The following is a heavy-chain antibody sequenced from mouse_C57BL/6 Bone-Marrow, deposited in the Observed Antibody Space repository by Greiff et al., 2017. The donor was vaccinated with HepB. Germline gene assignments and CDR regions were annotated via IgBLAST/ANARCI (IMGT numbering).Heavy chain of an antibody. D-gene: IGHD2-1*01. CDR3: ARSGGGNYETWFAY. J-gene: IGHJ3*01. Sequence: VQLQQSGAELVKPGASVKISCKASGYAFSSYWMNWVKQRPGKGLEWIGQIYPGDGDTNYNGKFKGKATLTADKSSSTAYMQLSSLTSEDSAVYFCARSGGGNYETWFAYWGQGTLVTVSA. CDR2: IYPGDGDT. V-gene: IGHV1-80*01. CDR1: GYAFSSYW.